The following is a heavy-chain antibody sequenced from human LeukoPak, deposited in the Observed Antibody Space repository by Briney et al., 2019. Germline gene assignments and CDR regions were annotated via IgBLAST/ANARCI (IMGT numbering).Heavy chain of an antibody. CDR2: INPSGGST. V-gene: IGHV1-46*01. D-gene: IGHD2-15*01. Sequence: GASVKVSCKASGYTFTSYYMHWVRQAPGQGLEWMGIINPSGGSTSYAQKFQGRVTMTRDTSTSTVYMELSSLRSEDTAVSYCARSCSGGSCYSSHFDYWGQGTLVTVSS. CDR3: ARSCSGGSCYSSHFDY. CDR1: GYTFTSYY. J-gene: IGHJ4*02.